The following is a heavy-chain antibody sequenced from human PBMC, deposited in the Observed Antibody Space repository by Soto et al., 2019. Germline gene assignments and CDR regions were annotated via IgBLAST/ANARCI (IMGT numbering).Heavy chain of an antibody. V-gene: IGHV4-34*01. J-gene: IGHJ4*02. D-gene: IGHD5-18*01. CDR2: INHSGST. Sequence: SETLSLTCAVYGGSFSGYYWSWIRQPPGKGLEWIGEINHSGSTNYNPSLKSRVTISVDTSKNQFSLKLSSVTAADTAVYYCASLNSYGRRKEDYWGQGTLVTVSS. CDR1: GGSFSGYY. CDR3: ASLNSYGRRKEDY.